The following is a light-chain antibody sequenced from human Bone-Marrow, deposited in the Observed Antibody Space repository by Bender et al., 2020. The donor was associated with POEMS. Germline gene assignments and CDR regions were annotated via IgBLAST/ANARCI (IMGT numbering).Light chain of an antibody. V-gene: IGLV2-11*01. CDR2: DVS. CDR3: QSYDNGLGGWV. CDR1: SSDVGGYSY. J-gene: IGLJ3*02. Sequence: QSALTQPRSVSGSPGQSVTISCTGTSSDVGGYSYVSWYQQHPGKAPKLLIYDVSYRPSGVSNRFSGSKSGTSASLAITGLQAEDEGDYYCQSYDNGLGGWVFGGGTKLTVL.